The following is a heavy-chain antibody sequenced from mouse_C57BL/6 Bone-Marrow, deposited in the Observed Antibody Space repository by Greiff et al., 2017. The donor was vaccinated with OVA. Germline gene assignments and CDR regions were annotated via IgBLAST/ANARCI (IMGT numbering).Heavy chain of an antibody. CDR1: GYTFTSYW. J-gene: IGHJ2*01. D-gene: IGHD2-12*01. CDR2: IYPGSGST. Sequence: QVQLKESGAELVKPGASVKMSCKASGYTFTSYWITWVKQRPGQGLEWIGDIYPGSGSTNYNEKFKSKATLTVDTSSSTAYMQLSSLTSEDSAVYYCARWAYYTRYWGQGTTLTVSS. V-gene: IGHV1-55*01. CDR3: ARWAYYTRY.